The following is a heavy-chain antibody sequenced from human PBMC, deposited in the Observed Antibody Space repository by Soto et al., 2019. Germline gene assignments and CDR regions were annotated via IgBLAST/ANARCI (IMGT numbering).Heavy chain of an antibody. CDR3: AHRHGSSGSYYFDY. Sequence: QITLKESGPTLVNPTQTLTLTCTFSGFSLSTSGVSVAWIRQPPGKALEWLALIYWDGNKRYSPSLETRLTITTDSSKNQVVLTMTYMAPVDTATYDCAHRHGSSGSYYFDYWGPGTLVTVSS. D-gene: IGHD3-10*01. V-gene: IGHV2-5*02. CDR1: GFSLSTSGVS. J-gene: IGHJ4*02. CDR2: IYWDGNK.